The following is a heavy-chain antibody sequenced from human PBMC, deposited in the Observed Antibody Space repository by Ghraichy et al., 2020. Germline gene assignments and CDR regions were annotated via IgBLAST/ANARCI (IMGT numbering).Heavy chain of an antibody. CDR1: GFTFSSYT. D-gene: IGHD1-26*01. Sequence: LSLTCAASGFTFSSYTMNWVRQAPGKGLEWVSSISSSSDYIYYADSVKGRFTISRDNAKNSLYLQMNSLRAEDTAVYYCARKRTWLRGSHDYYYYGMDVWGQGTTVTVSS. CDR2: ISSSSDYI. J-gene: IGHJ6*02. CDR3: ARKRTWLRGSHDYYYYGMDV. V-gene: IGHV3-21*01.